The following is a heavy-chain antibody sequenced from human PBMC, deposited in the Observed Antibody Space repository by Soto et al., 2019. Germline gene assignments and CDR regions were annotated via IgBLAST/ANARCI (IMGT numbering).Heavy chain of an antibody. CDR2: ISPKNGNT. CDR1: GYTFTSYG. V-gene: IGHV1-18*01. Sequence: QVQLVQSGAEVKKPGASVKVSCKASGYTFTSYGISWVRQAPEKGLEWRGWISPKNGNTNYAQKLQGRVTMTTDTSTSTAYMELRSLRSDDTAVYYCARSSGSAYWFDPWGQGTLVTVSS. CDR3: ARSSGSAYWFDP. J-gene: IGHJ5*02. D-gene: IGHD6-6*01.